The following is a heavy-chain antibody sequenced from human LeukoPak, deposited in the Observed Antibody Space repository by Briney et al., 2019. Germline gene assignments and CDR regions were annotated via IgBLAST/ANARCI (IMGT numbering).Heavy chain of an antibody. CDR2: IIPILGIA. CDR3: ARALPNGPLYYFDY. J-gene: IGHJ4*02. Sequence: VASVKVSCKASGGTFSSYAISWVRQAPGQGLEWMGRIIPILGIANYAQKFQGRVTITADKSTSTAYMELSSLRSEDTAVYYCARALPNGPLYYFDYWAQGTLVTVSS. V-gene: IGHV1-69*04. D-gene: IGHD2-8*01. CDR1: GGTFSSYA.